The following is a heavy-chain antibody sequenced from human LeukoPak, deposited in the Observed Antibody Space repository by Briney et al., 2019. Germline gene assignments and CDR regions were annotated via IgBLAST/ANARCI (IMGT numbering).Heavy chain of an antibody. CDR3: ATDRERDPSVYYLV. Sequence: GESLRLSCAASGFTFTDYAMSWVRQAPEKGLEWISTISDNGGETYYADSVKGRFAISRDNSKNTLFLQMNSLRAEDSAVYYCATDRERDPSVYYLVGGQGTLITVSS. CDR2: ISDNGGET. V-gene: IGHV3-23*01. CDR1: GFTFTDYA. D-gene: IGHD3-22*01. J-gene: IGHJ4*02.